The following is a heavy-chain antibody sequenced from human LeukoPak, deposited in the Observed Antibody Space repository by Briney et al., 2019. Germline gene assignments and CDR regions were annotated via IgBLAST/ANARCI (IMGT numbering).Heavy chain of an antibody. CDR3: ARRGSSSFYYYYYMDV. J-gene: IGHJ6*03. V-gene: IGHV4-34*01. CDR1: GGSFSGYY. CDR2: INHSGST. D-gene: IGHD6-13*01. Sequence: SETLSLTCAVYGGSFSGYYWTWIRQPPGKGLEWIGEINHSGSTNYSPSLKSRVTISVDTSKNQFSLKLSSVTAADTAVYYCARRGSSSFYYYYYMDVWGKGTPVTVSS.